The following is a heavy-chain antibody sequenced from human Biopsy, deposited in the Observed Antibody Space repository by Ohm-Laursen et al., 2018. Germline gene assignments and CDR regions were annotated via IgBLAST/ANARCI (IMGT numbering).Heavy chain of an antibody. CDR2: INPNGGDT. V-gene: IGHV1-2*02. D-gene: IGHD3-10*01. CDR3: ARASMIRGVMDVDY. Sequence: GASVKVSCKASGYSFSTYDVNWVRQAPGQGLEWMGWINPNGGDTNYAQKFQGRVTMTTDTSVSTAYMELSGLTFDDTAVYYCARASMIRGVMDVDYWGQGTLVIVSS. J-gene: IGHJ4*02. CDR1: GYSFSTYD.